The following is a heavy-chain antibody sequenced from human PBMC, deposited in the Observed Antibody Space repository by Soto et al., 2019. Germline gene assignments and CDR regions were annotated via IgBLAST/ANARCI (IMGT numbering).Heavy chain of an antibody. V-gene: IGHV3-7*03. D-gene: IGHD3-3*01. J-gene: IGHJ4*02. CDR1: GFTFSSYW. CDR3: ARYYDFWSGYLAFDY. Sequence: PVGSLRLSCAASGFTFSSYWMSWVRQAPVKVLEWVANIKQDGSEKYYVDSLKGRFTISRDNAKNSLYLQMNSLRAEDTAVYYCARYYDFWSGYLAFDYWGQGTLVTVSS. CDR2: IKQDGSEK.